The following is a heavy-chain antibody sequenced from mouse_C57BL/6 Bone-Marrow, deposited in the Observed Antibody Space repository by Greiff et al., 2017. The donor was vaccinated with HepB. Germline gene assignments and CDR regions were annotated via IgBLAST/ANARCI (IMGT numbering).Heavy chain of an antibody. J-gene: IGHJ4*01. D-gene: IGHD2-3*01. CDR2: IDPSDSYT. CDR3: ARYLYANCAMDD. CDR1: GYAFSSSW. V-gene: IGHV1-59*01. Sequence: QVQLQQSGPELVKPGASVKISCKASGYAFSSSWMHWVKQRPGQGLEWIGVIDPSDSYTNYNQKFKGKATLTVDTSSSTAYMQLSSLTSEDSAVYYCARYLYANCAMDDWGQGTSVTVSS.